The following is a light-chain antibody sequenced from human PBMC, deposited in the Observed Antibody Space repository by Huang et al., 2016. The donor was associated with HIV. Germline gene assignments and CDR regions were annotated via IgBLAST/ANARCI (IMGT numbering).Light chain of an antibody. CDR3: QQYYTTPQT. V-gene: IGKV4-1*01. CDR1: QNILHSSNNKNY. Sequence: DIVMTQSPDSLAVSLGERATINCKSSQNILHSSNNKNYLAWYQQKAGQPPKRLIYWASTRESGVPDRFSGSGSGTDFTLTISSSQAEDVAVYYCQQYYTTPQTFGQGTKLEIK. CDR2: WAS. J-gene: IGKJ2*01.